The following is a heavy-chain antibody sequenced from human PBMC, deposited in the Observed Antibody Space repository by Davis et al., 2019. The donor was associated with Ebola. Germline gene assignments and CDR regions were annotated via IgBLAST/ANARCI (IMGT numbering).Heavy chain of an antibody. CDR3: ARGAPLQLWRFSYYYMDV. V-gene: IGHV4-34*01. J-gene: IGHJ6*03. Sequence: PSETLSITCAVYGGAFSGYYWSWIRQPPGKGLEWIGEINHSGSTKYNPSLKSRVTISVDTSKNQFSLKLSSVTAADTAVYYCARGAPLQLWRFSYYYMDVWGEGTTVTVSS. CDR1: GGAFSGYY. D-gene: IGHD5-18*01. CDR2: INHSGST.